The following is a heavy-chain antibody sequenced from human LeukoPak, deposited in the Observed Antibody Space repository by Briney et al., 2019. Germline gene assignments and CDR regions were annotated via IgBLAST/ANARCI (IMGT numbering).Heavy chain of an antibody. CDR1: GGSISSGGYY. D-gene: IGHD2-2*01. J-gene: IGHJ2*01. CDR2: IYHSGST. Sequence: PSQTLSLTCTVSGGSISSGGYYWSWIRQPPGKGLEWIGDIYHSGSTYYNPSLKSRVTISVDRSTNQFSLKLSSVTAADTAVYYCARVHVVVPAAIPRLNKWYFDLWGRGTLVTVSS. V-gene: IGHV4-30-2*01. CDR3: ARVHVVVPAAIPRLNKWYFDL.